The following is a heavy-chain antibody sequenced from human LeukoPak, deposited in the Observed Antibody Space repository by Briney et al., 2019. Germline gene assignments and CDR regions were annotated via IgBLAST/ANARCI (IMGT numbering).Heavy chain of an antibody. J-gene: IGHJ4*02. V-gene: IGHV4-34*01. Sequence: PSETLSLTCTVSGGSISGYYWSWIRQPPGKGLEWIGEINHSGSTNYNTSLKSRVTISVDTSKNQFSLKLSSVTAADTAVYYCARAGGWYFDYWGQGTLVTVSS. CDR2: INHSGST. CDR3: ARAGGWYFDY. CDR1: GGSISGYY. D-gene: IGHD6-19*01.